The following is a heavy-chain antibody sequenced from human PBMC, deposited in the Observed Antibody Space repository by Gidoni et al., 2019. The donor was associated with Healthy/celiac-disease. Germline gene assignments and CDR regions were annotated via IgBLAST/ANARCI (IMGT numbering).Heavy chain of an antibody. V-gene: IGHV3-23*01. CDR2: ISGSGGST. Sequence: EVQLLESGGGLVQPGGSLSLSCAASGFTFSSYAMSWVRQAPGKGLEWVSAISGSGGSTYYADSVKGRFTISRDNSKNTLYLQMNSLRAEDTAVYYCARPGYYSLDAFDIWGQGTMVTVSS. CDR1: GFTFSSYA. J-gene: IGHJ3*02. CDR3: ARPGYYSLDAFDI. D-gene: IGHD3-22*01.